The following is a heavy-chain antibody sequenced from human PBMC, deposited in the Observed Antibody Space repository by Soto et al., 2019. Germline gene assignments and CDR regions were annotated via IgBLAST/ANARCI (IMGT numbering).Heavy chain of an antibody. CDR2: LNPKSGMT. Sequence: QVQLVQSGPGVKKPGASVKVSCKASGYTFSTYDFNWVRQAPGQGLEWMGWLNPKSGMTGSAQKFQGRVTMTRDSSISTDYMELSSRRPEDAAVYYCARVAGSPDYWGQGALVTVSS. V-gene: IGHV1-8*01. J-gene: IGHJ4*02. D-gene: IGHD1-26*01. CDR3: ARVAGSPDY. CDR1: GYTFSTYD.